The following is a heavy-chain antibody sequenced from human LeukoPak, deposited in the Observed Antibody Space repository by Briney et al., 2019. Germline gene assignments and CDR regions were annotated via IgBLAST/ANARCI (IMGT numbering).Heavy chain of an antibody. CDR2: IYYSGST. CDR1: GGSISSYY. V-gene: IGHV4-59*01. D-gene: IGHD1-26*01. Sequence: TSSETLSLTCTVSGGSISSYYWSWIRQPPGKGLEWIGYIYYSGSTNYNPTLKSRVTISVDTSKNQFSLKLSSVTAADTAVYYCARGAWELRWAFDYWGQGTLVTVSS. J-gene: IGHJ4*02. CDR3: ARGAWELRWAFDY.